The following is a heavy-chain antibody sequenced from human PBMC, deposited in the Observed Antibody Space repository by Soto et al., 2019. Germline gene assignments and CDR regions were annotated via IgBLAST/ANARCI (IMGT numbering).Heavy chain of an antibody. J-gene: IGHJ4*02. CDR1: GFTFGSYS. Sequence: PVGSLRLSWAASGFTFGSYSMNWVRQAPLKGLEWVSSISSSSSYIYYADSVKGRFTISRDNAKNSLYLQMNSLRAEDTAVYYCARDHSYYDSSGYYRYWGQGTLVTVSS. CDR3: ARDHSYYDSSGYYRY. D-gene: IGHD3-22*01. V-gene: IGHV3-21*01. CDR2: ISSSSSYI.